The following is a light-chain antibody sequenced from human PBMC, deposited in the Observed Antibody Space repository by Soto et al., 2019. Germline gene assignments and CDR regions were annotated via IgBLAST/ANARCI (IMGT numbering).Light chain of an antibody. Sequence: MSQSPASLSASVGDRVTLTCRASQSISSYLDWYQQKPGKAPKLLIYAASSLQSGVPSRFSGSGSGTEFTLTISSLQPDDFATYYCQHYNSYSEAFGQGTKVDIK. CDR1: QSISSY. J-gene: IGKJ1*01. CDR3: QHYNSYSEA. CDR2: AAS. V-gene: IGKV1-39*01.